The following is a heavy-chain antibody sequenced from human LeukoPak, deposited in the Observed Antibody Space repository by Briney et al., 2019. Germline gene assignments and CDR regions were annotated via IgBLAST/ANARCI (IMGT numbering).Heavy chain of an antibody. D-gene: IGHD6-19*01. CDR1: GFTFSSYG. Sequence: AGGSLRLSCAASGFTFSSYGMHWVRQAPGKGLEWVAFIRYDGSNKYYADSVKGRFTISRDNSKNTLYLQMNSLRAEDTAVYYCAKTASSGWYGALGYFDYWGQGTLVTVSS. CDR3: AKTASSGWYGALGYFDY. CDR2: IRYDGSNK. V-gene: IGHV3-30*02. J-gene: IGHJ4*02.